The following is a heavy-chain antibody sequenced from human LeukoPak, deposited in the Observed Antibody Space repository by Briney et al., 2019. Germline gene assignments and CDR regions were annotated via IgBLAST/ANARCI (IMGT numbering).Heavy chain of an antibody. D-gene: IGHD6-13*01. V-gene: IGHV1-2*02. CDR3: ARDRYSSSWYYFDY. CDR1: GYTFTGYY. J-gene: IGHJ4*02. CDR2: INPNSGGT. Sequence: ASVKVSCKASGYTFTGYYTHWVRQAPGQGLEWMGWINPNSGGTNYAQKFQGRVTMTRDTSISTAYMELSRLRSDDTAVYYCARDRYSSSWYYFDYWGQGTLVTVSS.